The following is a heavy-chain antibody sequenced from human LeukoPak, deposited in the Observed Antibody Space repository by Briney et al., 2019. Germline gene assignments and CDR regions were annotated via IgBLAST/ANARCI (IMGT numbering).Heavy chain of an antibody. CDR1: GFTFKTHA. CDR3: AKRLKRNYYYHYAMDV. CDR2: IDDSGVIR. J-gene: IGHJ6*02. Sequence: WGSLRLSCAASGFTFKTHAMSWVRQAPGKGLEWVSRIDDSGVIRSYADSVKGRFTISRDNSKMTLTLQMNSLRAEDTAVYYCAKRLKRNYYYHYAMDVWGQGTTVTVSS. D-gene: IGHD3-22*01. V-gene: IGHV3-23*01.